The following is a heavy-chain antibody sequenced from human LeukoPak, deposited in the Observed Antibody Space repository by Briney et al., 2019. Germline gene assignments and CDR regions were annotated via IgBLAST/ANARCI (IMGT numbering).Heavy chain of an antibody. CDR2: ISGSGTGT. D-gene: IGHD5-24*01. CDR1: GFTFRSYA. Sequence: GGSLRLSCAASGFTFRSYAMNWVRQVPGKGLEWVSGISGSGTGTYYADSVKGRFTISRDNSKNTLFLQMNSLRAEDTAIYYCAKTGTDDGYSIYFDHWGQGTLVTVSS. J-gene: IGHJ4*02. CDR3: AKTGTDDGYSIYFDH. V-gene: IGHV3-23*01.